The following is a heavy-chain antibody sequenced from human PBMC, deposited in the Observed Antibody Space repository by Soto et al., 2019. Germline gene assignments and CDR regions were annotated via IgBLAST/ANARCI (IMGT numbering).Heavy chain of an antibody. Sequence: LQESGPGLVEPSETLSLTCAVSGGSISSDNWWIWVRQAPGEGLEWIGEFYHTGITNYNPSLASRVTISFDESKNQFSLTLTAVTAADTAVYYCARDRGEYSYAPDYWGQGLRVTVSS. CDR1: GGSISSDNW. V-gene: IGHV4-4*02. D-gene: IGHD3-16*01. CDR2: FYHTGIT. CDR3: ARDRGEYSYAPDY. J-gene: IGHJ4*02.